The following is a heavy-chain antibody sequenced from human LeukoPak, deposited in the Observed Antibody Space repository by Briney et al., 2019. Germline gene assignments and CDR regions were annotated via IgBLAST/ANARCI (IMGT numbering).Heavy chain of an antibody. CDR2: VNHSGGS. Sequence: SETLSLTCAVYGGSFSGYYWGWIRQPPGKGLEWIGEVNHSGGSKYNPSLESRVTMSVDTSKNQFFLNLTSVTAADTAVYYCARHGPAYCGGDCYPDYWGQGTLVTVSS. CDR1: GGSFSGYY. J-gene: IGHJ4*02. CDR3: ARHGPAYCGGDCYPDY. V-gene: IGHV4-34*01. D-gene: IGHD2-21*02.